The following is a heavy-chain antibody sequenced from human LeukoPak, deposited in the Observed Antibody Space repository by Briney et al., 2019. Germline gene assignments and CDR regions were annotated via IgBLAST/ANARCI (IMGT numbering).Heavy chain of an antibody. CDR1: GFTFDDYA. V-gene: IGHV3-9*01. CDR3: AKDHGYCSSTSCYSGEPYYYYYGMDV. J-gene: IGHJ6*02. Sequence: GGSLRLSYAASGFTFDDYAMHWVRQAPGKGLEWVSGISWNSGSIGYADSVKGRFTISRDNAKNSLYLQMNSLRAEDTALYYCAKDHGYCSSTSCYSGEPYYYYYGMDVWGQGTTVTVSS. D-gene: IGHD2-2*03. CDR2: ISWNSGSI.